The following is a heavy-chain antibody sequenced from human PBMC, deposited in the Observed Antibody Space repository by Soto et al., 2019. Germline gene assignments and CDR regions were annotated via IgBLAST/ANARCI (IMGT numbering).Heavy chain of an antibody. CDR3: ARQYGGSYADY. CDR2: IYYSGST. Sequence: SETLSLTCAVSGGSISSGGYSWSWIRQPPGKGLEWIGYIYYSGSTNYNPSLKSRVTISVDTSKNQFSLKLSSVTAADTAVYYCARQYGGSYADYWGQGTLVTVSS. J-gene: IGHJ4*02. D-gene: IGHD1-26*01. V-gene: IGHV4-61*08. CDR1: GGSISSGGYS.